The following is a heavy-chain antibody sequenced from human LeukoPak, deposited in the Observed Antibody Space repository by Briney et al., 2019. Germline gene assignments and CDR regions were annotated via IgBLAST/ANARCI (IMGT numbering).Heavy chain of an antibody. V-gene: IGHV4-39*07. CDR2: IHYSGST. J-gene: IGHJ4*02. CDR1: GGSISSSSDY. Sequence: SETLSLTRIVSGGSISSSSDYWGWIRQPPGKGLEWIGNIHYSGSTSSNPSLKSRVTISVDTSKNQFSLKLSSVTAADTAVYYCAREWGSPVGRGGLYWGQGTLVTVSS. CDR3: AREWGSPVGRGGLY. D-gene: IGHD2-15*01.